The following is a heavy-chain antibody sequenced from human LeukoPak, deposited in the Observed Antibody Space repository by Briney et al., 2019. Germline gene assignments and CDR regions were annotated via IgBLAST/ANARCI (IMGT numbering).Heavy chain of an antibody. Sequence: GASVKVSCKASGYTFPSYFMHWVRQAPGQGLEWMGIINPTGGSTTYAQKFQGRVTMTRDTSTSTVYMELSSLRSDDTAVYYCARTAARRFDYWGRGTLVIVSS. CDR3: ARTAARRFDY. D-gene: IGHD6-6*01. CDR1: GYTFPSYF. J-gene: IGHJ4*02. CDR2: INPTGGST. V-gene: IGHV1-46*01.